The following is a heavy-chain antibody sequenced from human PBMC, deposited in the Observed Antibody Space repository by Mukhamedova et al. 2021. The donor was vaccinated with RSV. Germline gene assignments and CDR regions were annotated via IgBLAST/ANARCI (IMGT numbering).Heavy chain of an antibody. D-gene: IGHD3-16*02. V-gene: IGHV1-2*06. CDR3: AIGAYYDYVWGSYRYPEDA. CDR2: INPNSGGT. CDR1: GYY. J-gene: IGHJ3*01. Sequence: GYYMHWVRPAPGQGLEWMGRINPNSGGTNYAQKFQGRVTMTRDTSISPAYMDLSRLRSDDTAVYYCAIGAYYDYVWGSYRYPEDA.